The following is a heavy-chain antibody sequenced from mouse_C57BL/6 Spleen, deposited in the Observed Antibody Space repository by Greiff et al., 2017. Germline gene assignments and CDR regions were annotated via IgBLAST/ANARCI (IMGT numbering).Heavy chain of an antibody. CDR3: ARRYYSNVYWYFDV. J-gene: IGHJ1*03. CDR2: FHPYNDDT. Sequence: VQLQESGAELVKPGASVKMSCKASGYTFTTYPIEWMKQNHGKSLEWIGNFHPYNDDTKYNEKFKGKATLTVEKSSSTVFLELSRVTSDDSAVYYWARRYYSNVYWYFDVWGTGTTVTVSS. CDR1: GYTFTTYP. V-gene: IGHV1-47*01. D-gene: IGHD2-5*01.